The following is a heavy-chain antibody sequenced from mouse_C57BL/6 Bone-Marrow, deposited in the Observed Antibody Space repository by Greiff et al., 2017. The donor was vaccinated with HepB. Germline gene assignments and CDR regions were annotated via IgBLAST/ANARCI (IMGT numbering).Heavy chain of an antibody. CDR2: INPNYGTT. CDR3: ARSDSSGYFFSFDY. V-gene: IGHV1-39*01. CDR1: GYSFTDYN. Sequence: GYSFTDYNMNWVKQSNGKSLEWIGVINPNYGTTSYNQKFKGKATLTVDQSSSTAYMQLNSLTSEDSAVYYCARSDSSGYFFSFDYWGQGTTLTVSS. D-gene: IGHD3-2*02. J-gene: IGHJ2*01.